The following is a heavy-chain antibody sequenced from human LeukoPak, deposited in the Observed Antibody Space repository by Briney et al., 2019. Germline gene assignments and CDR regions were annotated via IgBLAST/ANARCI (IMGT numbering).Heavy chain of an antibody. CDR1: GGSISSYY. CDR3: ARAGWFGETFDY. V-gene: IGHV4-59*01. Sequence: SETLSLTCTVSGGSISSYYWSWIRQPPGKGLEWIGYIYYSGSTNYNPSLKSRVTISVDTSKNQFSLKLSSVTAADTAVYYCARAGWFGETFDYWGQGTLVTVPS. J-gene: IGHJ4*02. D-gene: IGHD3-10*01. CDR2: IYYSGST.